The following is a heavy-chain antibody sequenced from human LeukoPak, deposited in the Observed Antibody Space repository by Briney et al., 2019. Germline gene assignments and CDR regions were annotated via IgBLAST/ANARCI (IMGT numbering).Heavy chain of an antibody. Sequence: GGSLRLSCAASGFTFDDYGMSWVRQAPGKGLEWVSGINWNGGSTGYADSVKGRFTISRDNAKNSLYLQMNSLRAEDTALYYCARGTLKAAATDFDYWGQGALVTVSS. J-gene: IGHJ4*02. V-gene: IGHV3-20*04. CDR1: GFTFDDYG. CDR3: ARGTLKAAATDFDY. CDR2: INWNGGST. D-gene: IGHD6-13*01.